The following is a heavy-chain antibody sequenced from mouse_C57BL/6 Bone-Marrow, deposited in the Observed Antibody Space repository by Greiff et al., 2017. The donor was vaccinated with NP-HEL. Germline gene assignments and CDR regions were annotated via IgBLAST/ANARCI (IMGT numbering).Heavy chain of an antibody. J-gene: IGHJ2*01. CDR2: IRLKSDNYAT. CDR3: TSDITTVEDY. V-gene: IGHV6-3*01. D-gene: IGHD1-1*01. CDR1: GFTFSNYW. Sequence: DVKLQESGGGLVQPGGSMKLSCVASGFTFSNYWMNWVRQSPEQGLEWVAQIRLKSDNYATHYAESVKGRFTISRDDSKSSVYLQINNLRAEDTGIYYCTSDITTVEDYWGQGTTLTVSS.